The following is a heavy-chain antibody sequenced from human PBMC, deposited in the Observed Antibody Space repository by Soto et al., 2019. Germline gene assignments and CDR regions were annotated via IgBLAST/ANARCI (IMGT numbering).Heavy chain of an antibody. J-gene: IGHJ5*02. V-gene: IGHV1-2*02. CDR3: AKDLTRQLAYWLDP. CDR2: INAHSGGT. CDR1: GFSFTGYY. Sequence: ASVKVSCKASGFSFTGYYIHWLRQAPGQGLEWMGWINAHSGGTEYAQKFQGRVTLTRDTSIATAYLTLTSPTSDDTALYYCAKDLTRQLAYWLDPWGQGTQVTVSS. D-gene: IGHD6-6*01.